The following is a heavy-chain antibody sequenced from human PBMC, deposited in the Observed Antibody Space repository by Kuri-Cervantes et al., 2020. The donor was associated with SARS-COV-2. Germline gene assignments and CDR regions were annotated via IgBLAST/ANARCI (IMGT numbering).Heavy chain of an antibody. D-gene: IGHD2-8*02. CDR3: AKGTRERD. J-gene: IGHJ4*02. CDR1: GFKFSRTD. V-gene: IGHV3-30*18. CDR2: ISYDGNNK. Sequence: GESLKISCAASGFKFSRTDMHWVRQAPGKGLEWVAFISYDGNNKKCIASGKGRFTISRDNSQNKLYLQMRSLRPEDTAMYYCAKGTRERDWGQGTLVTVSS.